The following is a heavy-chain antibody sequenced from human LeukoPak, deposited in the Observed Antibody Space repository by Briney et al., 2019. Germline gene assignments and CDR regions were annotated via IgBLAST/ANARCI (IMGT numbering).Heavy chain of an antibody. J-gene: IGHJ4*02. V-gene: IGHV3-23*01. CDR1: GFTFSNYA. Sequence: PGGSLRLSCAASGFTFSNYAMSWVRQAPGKGLEWVSGIGGSAVSTYYADSVKGRFTISRVNSKSTLYLHMNSLRAEDTAVYFCAKDEGYSYGYADYWGQGTLVTVSS. D-gene: IGHD5-18*01. CDR2: IGGSAVST. CDR3: AKDEGYSYGYADY.